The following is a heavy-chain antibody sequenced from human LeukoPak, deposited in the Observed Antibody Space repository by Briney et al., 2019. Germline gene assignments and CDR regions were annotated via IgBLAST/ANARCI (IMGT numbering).Heavy chain of an antibody. CDR3: ARRGAMVRGVLRGYFDY. Sequence: SETLSLTCTVSGGSISSSSYYWGWIRQPPGKGLEWIGSIYYSGSTYYNPSLKSRVTISVDTSKNQFSLKLSSVTAADTAVYYCARRGAMVRGVLRGYFDYWGQGTLVTVSS. J-gene: IGHJ4*02. CDR2: IYYSGST. CDR1: GGSISSSSYY. V-gene: IGHV4-39*01. D-gene: IGHD3-10*01.